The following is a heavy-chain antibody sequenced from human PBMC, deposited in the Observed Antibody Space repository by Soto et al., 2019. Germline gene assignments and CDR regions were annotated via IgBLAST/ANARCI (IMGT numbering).Heavy chain of an antibody. Sequence: PGGSLRLSCAASGFTFSSYSMNWVRQAPGKGLEWVSSISRSSSYIYYADSVKGRFTISRDNAKNSLYLQMNSLIGEDTAVYYCARDQDVVTQLSSYGMDVWGQGTTVTVSS. D-gene: IGHD2-2*01. CDR1: GFTFSSYS. V-gene: IGHV3-21*01. CDR3: ARDQDVVTQLSSYGMDV. CDR2: ISRSSSYI. J-gene: IGHJ6*02.